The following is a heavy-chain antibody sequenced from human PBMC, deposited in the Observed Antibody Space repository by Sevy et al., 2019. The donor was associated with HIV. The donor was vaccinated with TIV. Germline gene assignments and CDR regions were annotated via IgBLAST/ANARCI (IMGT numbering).Heavy chain of an antibody. CDR1: GFTFSGSA. V-gene: IGHV3-73*01. CDR2: IRSKANSYAT. Sequence: GGSLRLSCAASGFTFSGSAMHWVRQASGKGLEWVGRIRSKANSYATAYAASVKGRFTISRDDSKNTAYLQMNSLKTEDTAVYYCTRPSMIVVFWPNESAFDIWGQGTMVTVSS. J-gene: IGHJ3*02. D-gene: IGHD3-22*01. CDR3: TRPSMIVVFWPNESAFDI.